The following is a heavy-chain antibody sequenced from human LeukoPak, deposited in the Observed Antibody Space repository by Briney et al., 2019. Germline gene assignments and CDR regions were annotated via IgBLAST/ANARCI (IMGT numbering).Heavy chain of an antibody. J-gene: IGHJ4*02. CDR3: ARGTSRGWLQIEGYDY. Sequence: SETLSLTCTVSGGSVSDYYWSWIRQSPGKGLEWIGYIYYAGSTSYNPSLRSRVTMSADTSKNQFSLKLSSVTAADTAVYYCARGTSRGWLQIEGYDYWGQGTLVTVSS. CDR2: IYYAGST. D-gene: IGHD5-24*01. CDR1: GGSVSDYY. V-gene: IGHV4-59*02.